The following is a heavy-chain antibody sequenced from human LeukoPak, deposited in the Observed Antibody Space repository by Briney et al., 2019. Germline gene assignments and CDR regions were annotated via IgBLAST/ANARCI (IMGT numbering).Heavy chain of an antibody. CDR1: GFTFSSFA. D-gene: IGHD1-26*01. V-gene: IGHV3-23*01. CDR2: ISASGGST. J-gene: IGHJ4*02. Sequence: PGGPLRLSCAASGFTFSSFAMSWVRQTPGKGLEWVSGISASGGSTYYADSVKGRFTISRDNSQNTLYLQMNSLRAEDTAVYYCAKCISGSYPNKPYDYWGQGALVTVSS. CDR3: AKCISGSYPNKPYDY.